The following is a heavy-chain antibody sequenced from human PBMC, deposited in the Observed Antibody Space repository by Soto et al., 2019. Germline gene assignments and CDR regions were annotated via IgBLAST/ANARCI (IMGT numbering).Heavy chain of an antibody. CDR1: GGTFSSYA. Sequence: QVQLVHSGAEVKKPGSSVKVSCKAPGGTFSSYAISWVRQAPGQGLEWMGGIIPIFGTANYAQKFQGRVTINADESTSTGYMELSRLRSEDTAVYYCARSQGGSSSLDIYYYYYYGMDVWGQGTTVTVSS. V-gene: IGHV1-69*01. J-gene: IGHJ6*02. CDR3: ARSQGGSSSLDIYYYYYYGMDV. CDR2: IIPIFGTA. D-gene: IGHD2-15*01.